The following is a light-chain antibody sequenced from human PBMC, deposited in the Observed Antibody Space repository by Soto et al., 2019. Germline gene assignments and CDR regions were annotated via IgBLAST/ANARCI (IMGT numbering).Light chain of an antibody. J-gene: IGLJ2*01. V-gene: IGLV2-14*03. CDR1: SSDIGAYNF. CDR3: TSWTTSTAML. CDR2: DVN. Sequence: QSALTQPASVSGSPGQSITISCTGTSSDIGAYNFVSWYQQHPGKAPKLMLYDVNIRPAGVSNRFSGSKSDNTASLTISVHQAEDEADYYCTSWTTSTAMLFGGGTKVTVL.